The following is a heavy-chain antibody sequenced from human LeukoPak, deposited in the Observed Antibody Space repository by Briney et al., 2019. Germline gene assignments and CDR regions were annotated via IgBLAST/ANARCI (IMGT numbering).Heavy chain of an antibody. D-gene: IGHD4-11*01. Sequence: PSETLSLTCTVYGGSFSGYYWCWIRQPPAKGLEWMGQINHSGSTNYTPSLKSRVTISVDTSKNQFSLKLSSVTAADSAVYYCARDVTTPSHVDYWGQGTLVTVSS. V-gene: IGHV4-34*01. CDR2: INHSGST. CDR1: GGSFSGYY. J-gene: IGHJ4*02. CDR3: ARDVTTPSHVDY.